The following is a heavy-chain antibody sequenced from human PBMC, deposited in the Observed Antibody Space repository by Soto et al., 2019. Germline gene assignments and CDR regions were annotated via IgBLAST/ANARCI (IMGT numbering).Heavy chain of an antibody. CDR1: GFTFRSYV. J-gene: IGHJ4*02. V-gene: IGHV3-33*05. Sequence: QVQLVESGGGVVQPGTSLRLSCVGSGFTFRSYVIHWVRQAPGKGLEWVALTSYDGSNNFYGDSVKGRFTISRDNSRNTVELQMDSLRLEDTALYYCARWGKTGGVDVWGQGTLVSVSS. D-gene: IGHD3-16*01. CDR2: TSYDGSNN. CDR3: ARWGKTGGVDV.